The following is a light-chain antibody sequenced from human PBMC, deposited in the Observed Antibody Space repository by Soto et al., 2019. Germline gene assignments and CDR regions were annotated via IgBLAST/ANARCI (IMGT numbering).Light chain of an antibody. J-gene: IGLJ1*01. CDR1: STDIGLYYY. V-gene: IGLV2-14*01. CDR2: EVN. CDR3: MSLTSTRVPIV. Sequence: QSVLTQPASMSGSPGQSITIPCTGTSTDIGLYYYVSWYQHHPGKAPKLLISEVNVRPSRISDRFSASKAGNTASLTISALRPEDEASYYCMSLTSTRVPIVFGTGTKVTVL.